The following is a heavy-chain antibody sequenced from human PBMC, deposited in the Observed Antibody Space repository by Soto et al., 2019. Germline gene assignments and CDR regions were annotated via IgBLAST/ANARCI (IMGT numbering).Heavy chain of an antibody. V-gene: IGHV3-9*01. CDR1: GFTFDDYA. CDR2: ISWNSGRI. D-gene: IGHD3-16*01. CDR3: AKARLWGGDGYNSYYYNAMDV. J-gene: IGHJ6*02. Sequence: EMQLVESGGGLVQPGRSLRLSCAASGFTFDDYAMYWVRQAPGKGLEWVSGISWNSGRIGYADSVKGRFTISRDNANNSLYLQMNSLRPEDTALYYCAKARLWGGDGYNSYYYNAMDVWGQGTTVTVSS.